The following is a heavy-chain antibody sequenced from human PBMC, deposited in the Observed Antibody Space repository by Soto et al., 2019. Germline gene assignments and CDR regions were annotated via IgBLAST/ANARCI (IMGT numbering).Heavy chain of an antibody. CDR1: GCSFNSGVSY. Sequence: PXETLTLACTASGCSFNSGVSYWSWIRQHRGKGLEWIGYIYYSGSTYYNPSLKSRVTISVDTSKNQFSLKLSSVTAADTAVYYCARGMYYDFWSGYYTDYYYYGMDVWGQGTTVTVSS. D-gene: IGHD3-3*01. V-gene: IGHV4-31*03. CDR3: ARGMYYDFWSGYYTDYYYYGMDV. J-gene: IGHJ6*02. CDR2: IYYSGST.